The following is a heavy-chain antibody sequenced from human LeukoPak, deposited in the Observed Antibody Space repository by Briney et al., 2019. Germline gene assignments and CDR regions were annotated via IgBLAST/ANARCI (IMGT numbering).Heavy chain of an antibody. J-gene: IGHJ3*02. D-gene: IGHD4-23*01. CDR2: INPKSGAT. CDR1: GYTFSGHY. V-gene: IGHV1-2*02. Sequence: ASVKVSCKASGYTFSGHYMHWVRQAPGQGLEWMGWINPKSGATNYAQKFQGRVTMTRDTSITTAYMELSRLRSDDTAVYYCARALDSVGAFDIWGQGTMVTVSS. CDR3: ARALDSVGAFDI.